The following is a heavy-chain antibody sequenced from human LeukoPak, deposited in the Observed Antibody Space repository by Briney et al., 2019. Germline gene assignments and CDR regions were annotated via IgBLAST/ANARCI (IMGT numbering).Heavy chain of an antibody. CDR1: GFTFSSYG. CDR2: ISGSGSST. D-gene: IGHD5-18*01. Sequence: PGGSLRLSCAASGFTFSSYGMSWVRRAPGKGLEWVSAISGSGSSTYYADSVRGRFTISRDNSKNTLYLQMNSLRAEDTAVYYCAKKRGCSYGDPFDYWGQGTLVTVSS. CDR3: AKKRGCSYGDPFDY. J-gene: IGHJ4*02. V-gene: IGHV3-23*01.